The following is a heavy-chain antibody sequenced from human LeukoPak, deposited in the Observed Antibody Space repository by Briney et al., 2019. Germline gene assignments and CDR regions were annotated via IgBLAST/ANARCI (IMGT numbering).Heavy chain of an antibody. J-gene: IGHJ4*02. CDR1: GYSFTSYW. CDR3: ARHHKSGYSGYESDY. D-gene: IGHD5-12*01. CDR2: IYPADSTA. Sequence: GESLKISCKGSGYSFTSYWIGWVRQMPGKGLEWVGIIYPADSTAHYSPSFQGQVTISVDKSINTAYLQWSRLKASDTAMYYCARHHKSGYSGYESDYWGQGTLVTVSS. V-gene: IGHV5-51*01.